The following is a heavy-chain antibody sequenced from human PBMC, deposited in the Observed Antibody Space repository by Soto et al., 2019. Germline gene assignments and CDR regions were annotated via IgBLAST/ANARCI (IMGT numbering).Heavy chain of an antibody. D-gene: IGHD3-16*01. Sequence: ASVKVSCKASGYSFTGYYMHWVRQAPGQGLEWMGGINPNSGGTNYAQKFQGRVTMTRDTSISTAYMELSRLRSDDTAVYYCARVRYYDYVLGNSDYGGQGTLVTVSS. J-gene: IGHJ4*02. CDR2: INPNSGGT. V-gene: IGHV1-2*02. CDR3: ARVRYYDYVLGNSDY. CDR1: GYSFTGYY.